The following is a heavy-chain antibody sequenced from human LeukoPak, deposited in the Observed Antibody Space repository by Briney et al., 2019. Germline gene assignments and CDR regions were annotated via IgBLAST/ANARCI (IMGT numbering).Heavy chain of an antibody. J-gene: IGHJ4*02. D-gene: IGHD2-2*02. CDR1: GSSMRSSVYY. Sequence: SETLSLTCTVSGSSMRSSVYYWGWIRQPPGMGLEWIGSISYSGSTNFNPSLKSRVTILEDTSKNQFSLKLSSVTAADTAVYYCYTTSGGRPHWGQGTLVTVSS. CDR3: YTTSGGRPH. V-gene: IGHV4-39*01. CDR2: ISYSGST.